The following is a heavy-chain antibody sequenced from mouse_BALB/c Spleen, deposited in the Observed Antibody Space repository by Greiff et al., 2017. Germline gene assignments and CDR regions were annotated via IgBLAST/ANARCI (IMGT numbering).Heavy chain of an antibody. D-gene: IGHD2-4*01. Sequence: EVQLQESGPGLVKPSQSLSLTCTVTGYSITSDYAWNWIRQFPGNKLEWMGYISYSGSTSYNPSLKSRISITRDTSKNQFFLQLNSVTTEDTATYYCARSPMIRGAMDYWGQGTSVTVSS. CDR2: ISYSGST. V-gene: IGHV3-2*02. J-gene: IGHJ4*01. CDR1: GYSITSDYA. CDR3: ARSPMIRGAMDY.